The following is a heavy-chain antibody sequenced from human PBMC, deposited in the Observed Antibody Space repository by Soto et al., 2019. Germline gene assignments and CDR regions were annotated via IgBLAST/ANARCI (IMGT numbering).Heavy chain of an antibody. CDR3: ASRGYCSGGSCEQYFDY. J-gene: IGHJ4*02. CDR1: GGSISSYY. V-gene: IGHV4-59*08. D-gene: IGHD2-15*01. Sequence: PSETLSLTCTVSGGSISSYYWSWIRQPPGKGLEWIGYIYYSGSTNYNPSLKSRVTISVDTSKNQFSLKLSSVTAADTAVYYCASRGYCSGGSCEQYFDYWGQGTLVTVSS. CDR2: IYYSGST.